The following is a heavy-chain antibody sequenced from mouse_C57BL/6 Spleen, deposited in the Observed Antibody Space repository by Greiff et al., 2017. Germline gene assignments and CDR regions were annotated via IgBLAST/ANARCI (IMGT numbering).Heavy chain of an antibody. CDR1: GYTFTSYW. CDR3: ARQPLTGFDY. J-gene: IGHJ2*01. CDR2: IHPNSGST. V-gene: IGHV1-64*01. D-gene: IGHD4-1*01. Sequence: QVQLKQPGAELVKPGASVKLSCKASGYTFTSYWMHWVKQRPGQGLEWIGMIHPNSGSTNYNEKFKSKATLTVDKSSSTAYMQLSSLTSEDSAVYYCARQPLTGFDYWGQGTTLTVSS.